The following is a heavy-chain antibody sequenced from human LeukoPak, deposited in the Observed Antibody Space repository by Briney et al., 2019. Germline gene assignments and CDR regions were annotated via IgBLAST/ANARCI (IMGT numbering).Heavy chain of an antibody. Sequence: SETLSLTCTVSGGSISSSSYYWGWIRQPPGKGLEWIGSIYYSGSTYYNPSLKSRVTISVDTSKNQFSLKLSSVTAADTAVYYCARVREGTVTTGDYYYYYYMDVWGKGTTVTVSS. J-gene: IGHJ6*03. CDR1: GGSISSSSYY. D-gene: IGHD4-11*01. V-gene: IGHV4-39*07. CDR2: IYYSGST. CDR3: ARVREGTVTTGDYYYYYYMDV.